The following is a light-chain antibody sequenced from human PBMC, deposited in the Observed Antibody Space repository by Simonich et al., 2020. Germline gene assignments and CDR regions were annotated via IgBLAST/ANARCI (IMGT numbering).Light chain of an antibody. CDR3: MQSIQLPLT. CDR1: QSLLHSDGKTY. J-gene: IGKJ4*01. Sequence: DIVMTQTALSLSVTPGQPASISCKSSQSLLHSDGKTYLYWYLQKPGQSPQLLIYEVSNRVSGVPDRFSGSGSGTDFTLKISRVEAEDVGVYYCMQSIQLPLTFGGGTKVEIK. CDR2: EVS. V-gene: IGKV2D-29*02.